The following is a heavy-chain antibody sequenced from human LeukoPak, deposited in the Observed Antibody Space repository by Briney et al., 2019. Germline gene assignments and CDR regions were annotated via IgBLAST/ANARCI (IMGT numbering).Heavy chain of an antibody. Sequence: ASVKVSCKASGYTFINYDISWVRQAPGHGLEWMGCISTYNGNTNYALELQGRVTMTTDRSTSTAYMEVRSLRSDDTAVYYCARDGGPPRTFRYNGLDVWGQGTTVTVSS. J-gene: IGHJ6*02. CDR2: ISTYNGNT. V-gene: IGHV1-18*01. D-gene: IGHD2-21*01. CDR1: GYTFINYD. CDR3: ARDGGPPRTFRYNGLDV.